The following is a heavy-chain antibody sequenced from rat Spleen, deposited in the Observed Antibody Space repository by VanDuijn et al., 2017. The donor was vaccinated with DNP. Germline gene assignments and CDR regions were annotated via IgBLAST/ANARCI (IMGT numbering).Heavy chain of an antibody. CDR1: GFTLSDYY. V-gene: IGHV5-22*01. CDR2: SNYAGGST. D-gene: IGHD1-3*01. CDR3: TRHVLPLRVWDY. Sequence: EVHLVESGGGLVQPGGSLKLSCAASGFTLSDYYMAWVRQAPTKGLEWVAYSNYAGGSTYHGDSVRGRFTISRDNAKNTLYLQMNSLRSEDMATYYCTRHVLPLRVWDYWGQGVMVTVSS. J-gene: IGHJ2*01.